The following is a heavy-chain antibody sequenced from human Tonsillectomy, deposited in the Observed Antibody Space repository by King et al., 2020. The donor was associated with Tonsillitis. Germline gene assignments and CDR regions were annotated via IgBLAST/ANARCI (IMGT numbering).Heavy chain of an antibody. CDR2: IYYSGKN. CDR1: GGSISDTSYH. V-gene: IGHV4-39*02. Sequence: QLQESGPGLVKPSETLSLTCIVSGGSISDTSYHWGWLRQPPGKGLEGIGSIYYSGKNYYNSSLKSRVTIIGDTTKNQFSLKLSSVTAADTAVYYCARDPGYSRGFDPWGQGTLVTVSS. D-gene: IGHD3-22*01. CDR3: ARDPGYSRGFDP. J-gene: IGHJ5*02.